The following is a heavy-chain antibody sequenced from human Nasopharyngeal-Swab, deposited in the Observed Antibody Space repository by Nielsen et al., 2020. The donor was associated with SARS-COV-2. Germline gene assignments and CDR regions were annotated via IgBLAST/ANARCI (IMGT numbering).Heavy chain of an antibody. CDR2: IIPILGIA. J-gene: IGHJ4*02. D-gene: IGHD3-22*01. CDR3: ASGAEDYDSSGYYPYFYY. V-gene: IGHV1-69*10. Sequence: WVRQAPGQGLEWMGGIIPILGIANYAQKFQGRVTITADKSTSTAYMELSSLRSEDTAVYHCASGAEDYDSSGYYPYFYYWGQGTLVTVSS.